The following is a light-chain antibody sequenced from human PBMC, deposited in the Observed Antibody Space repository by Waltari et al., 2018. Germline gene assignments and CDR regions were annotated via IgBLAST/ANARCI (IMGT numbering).Light chain of an antibody. CDR2: SNN. V-gene: IGLV1-44*01. Sequence: QSVLTQPPSASGTPGPRVTISCSGSSSNTGRNTGNWYQQLPGTAPKLLIYSNNQRPSGVPDRFSGSKSGTSASLAISGLQSEDEADYYCAAWDDSLNGRVFGGGTKLTVL. CDR3: AAWDDSLNGRV. CDR1: SSNTGRNT. J-gene: IGLJ3*02.